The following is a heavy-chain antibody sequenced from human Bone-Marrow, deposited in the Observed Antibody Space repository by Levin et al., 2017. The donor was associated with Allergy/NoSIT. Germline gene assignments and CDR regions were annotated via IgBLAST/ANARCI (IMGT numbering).Heavy chain of an antibody. CDR1: GDYVRSGY. CDR2: VYPVGST. J-gene: IGHJ4*02. V-gene: IGHV4-4*07. Sequence: SETLSLTCHVSGDYVRSGYWIWIRQSPGRGLEYIGRVYPVGSTNYDPSLKSRIIISGDTSKNQISLKLSSVTAADTAVYYCARGEYSYGNFDYWGQGILVTVSS. CDR3: ARGEYSYGNFDY. D-gene: IGHD3-16*01.